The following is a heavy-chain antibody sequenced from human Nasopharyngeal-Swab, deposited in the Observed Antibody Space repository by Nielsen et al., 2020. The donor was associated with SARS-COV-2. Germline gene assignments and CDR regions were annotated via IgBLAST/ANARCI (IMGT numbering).Heavy chain of an antibody. CDR1: GYTFISYY. V-gene: IGHV1-46*01. CDR2: IITNGGGA. CDR3: ARGIGYHEFWSGYIDY. D-gene: IGHD3-3*01. Sequence: ASVKVSCKASGYTFISYYIHWVRQAPAEGLEWMGVIITNGGGARYAQKFQGRVTMTSDASTSTVYMELSSLRSEETAVYYCARGIGYHEFWSGYIDYWGQGTLVTVSS. J-gene: IGHJ4*02.